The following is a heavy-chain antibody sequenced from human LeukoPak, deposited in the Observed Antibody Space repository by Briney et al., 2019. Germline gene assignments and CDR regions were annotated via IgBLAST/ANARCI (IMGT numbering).Heavy chain of an antibody. CDR2: IRYDGSNK. V-gene: IGHV3-30*02. Sequence: GGSLRLSCAASGFTFSSYGMHWVRQAPGKGLEWVAFIRYDGSNKYYADSVKGRFTISRDNSKNTLYLQMSSLRAEDTAVYYCAKDRGYSSRCLDYWGQGTLVTVSS. D-gene: IGHD5-18*01. CDR1: GFTFSSYG. CDR3: AKDRGYSSRCLDY. J-gene: IGHJ4*02.